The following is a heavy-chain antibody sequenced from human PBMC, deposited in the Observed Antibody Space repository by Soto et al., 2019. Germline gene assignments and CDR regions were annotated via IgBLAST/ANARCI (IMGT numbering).Heavy chain of an antibody. Sequence: GGSLRLSCVVSGFNFRGYWMSWVRQAPGKGLEWVATMNEDGSEIYYVGSVKGRFAISRDNDENSLHLQMNSVSAEDTGVYFCARDVGFDYANWGQGTLVTVSS. V-gene: IGHV3-7*01. J-gene: IGHJ4*02. D-gene: IGHD2-2*01. CDR3: ARDVGFDYAN. CDR1: GFNFRGYW. CDR2: MNEDGSEI.